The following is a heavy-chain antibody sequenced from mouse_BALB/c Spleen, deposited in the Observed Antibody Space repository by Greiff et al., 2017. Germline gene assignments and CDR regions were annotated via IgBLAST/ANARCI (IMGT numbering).Heavy chain of an antibody. CDR2: IYPGSGST. V-gene: IGHV1S22*01. D-gene: IGHD2-14*01. J-gene: IGHJ2*01. CDR3: TRNYRYDGGYFDY. Sequence: GAELMKPGASVKISCKATGYTFSSYWMHWVKQRHGQGLEWIGNIYPGSGSTNYDEKFKSKGTLTVDTSSSTAYMHLSSLTSEDSAVYYCTRNYRYDGGYFDYWGQGTTLTVSS. CDR1: GYTFSSYW.